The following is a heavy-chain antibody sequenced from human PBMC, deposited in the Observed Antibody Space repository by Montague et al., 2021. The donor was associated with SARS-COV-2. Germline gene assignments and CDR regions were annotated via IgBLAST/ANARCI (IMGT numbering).Heavy chain of an antibody. CDR3: TSGREGNYNVMDV. J-gene: IGHJ6*02. V-gene: IGHV6-1*01. CDR1: GDSVSSSSAT. D-gene: IGHD1-1*01. CDR2: TYYRSKWYN. Sequence: CAISGDSVSSSSATWNWVRQSPSRGLEWLGRTYYRSKWYNDYAVSVRGRVTINPDTSKNQFSLQLNSATPEDTAIYYCTSGREGNYNVMDVWGQGTTVTVSS.